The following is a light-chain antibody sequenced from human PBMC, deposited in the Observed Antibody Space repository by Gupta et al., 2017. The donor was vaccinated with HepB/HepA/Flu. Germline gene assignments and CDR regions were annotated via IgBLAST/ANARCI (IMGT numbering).Light chain of an antibody. V-gene: IGKV3-20*01. J-gene: IGKJ1*01. Sequence: EIVLTQSPGTLSLSPGERATLSCRTSQSVSDSQLAWYQQKPGQPPRLLIYAVSIRATGIPDRVSGSGSGTDFTLTISRLEPEDFAVYYCQQYDSSTWTFGPGTKVEIK. CDR1: QSVSDSQ. CDR3: QQYDSSTWT. CDR2: AVS.